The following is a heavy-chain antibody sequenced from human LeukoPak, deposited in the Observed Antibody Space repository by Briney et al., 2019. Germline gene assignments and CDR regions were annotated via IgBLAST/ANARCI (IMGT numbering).Heavy chain of an antibody. CDR3: ALLAVASDFDY. CDR2: IGSSGTTI. Sequence: GGSLRLSCAVPGFPFSIYEMNWVRQAPGKGLEWVSNIGSSGTTIYYADSVKGRFSISRDNAKNSLYLQMNSLRVEDTAVYYCALLAVASDFDYWGQGAPVTVSS. J-gene: IGHJ4*02. CDR1: GFPFSIYE. V-gene: IGHV3-48*03. D-gene: IGHD6-19*01.